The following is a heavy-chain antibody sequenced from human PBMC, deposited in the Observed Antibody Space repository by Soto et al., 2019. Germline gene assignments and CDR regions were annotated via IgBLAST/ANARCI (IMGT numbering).Heavy chain of an antibody. CDR2: ISGSGGST. CDR3: AKDPSLGRVLRYFDWLLQRDY. J-gene: IGHJ4*02. D-gene: IGHD3-9*01. V-gene: IGHV3-23*01. CDR1: GFTFSSYA. Sequence: PGGSLRLSCAASGFTFSSYAMSWVRQAPGKGLEWVSAISGSGGSTYYADSVKGRFTISRDNSKNTLYLQMNSLRAEDTAVYYCAKDPSLGRVLRYFDWLLQRDYWGQGTLVTVSS.